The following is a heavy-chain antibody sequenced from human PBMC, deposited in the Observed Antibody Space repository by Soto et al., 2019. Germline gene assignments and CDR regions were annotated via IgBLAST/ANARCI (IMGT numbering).Heavy chain of an antibody. Sequence: SVKVSCKASGGTFSSYAISWLRQAPGQGLEWMGGIIPIFGTANYAQKFQGRVTITADESTSTAYMELSSLRSEDTAVYYCARDHRLSPDYGGNPDYYYYGMDVWGQGTTVTVSS. CDR3: ARDHRLSPDYGGNPDYYYYGMDV. CDR2: IIPIFGTA. V-gene: IGHV1-69*13. CDR1: GGTFSSYA. J-gene: IGHJ6*02. D-gene: IGHD4-17*01.